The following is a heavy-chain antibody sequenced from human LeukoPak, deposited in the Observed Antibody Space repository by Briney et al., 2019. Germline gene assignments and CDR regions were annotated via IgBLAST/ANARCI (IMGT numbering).Heavy chain of an antibody. CDR2: IDQDGSGK. CDR3: VRGVDY. CDR1: GFTFSSSW. V-gene: IGHV3-7*04. J-gene: IGHJ4*02. Sequence: GGSLRLSCAASGFTFSSSWMSWVRQAPGKGLEWVANIDQDGSGKYYLDSLRGRFTISRDNAKNSLYLQVNSLRAEDTAVYYCVRGVDYWGQGILVTVSS.